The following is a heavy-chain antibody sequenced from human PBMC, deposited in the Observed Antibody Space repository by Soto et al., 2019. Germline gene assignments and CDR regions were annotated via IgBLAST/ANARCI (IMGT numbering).Heavy chain of an antibody. J-gene: IGHJ5*02. D-gene: IGHD1-1*01. CDR1: GGSISSGGYY. Sequence: QVQLQESVPGLVKPSQTLSLTCTVSGGSISSGGYYWSWIRQQPGKGLEWIGYIYYSGSTYYNPSLKSRVTISLDTSKNQFSLKLSSVTAADTAVYYCAATPGRIGWFDPWGQGTLVTVSS. CDR2: IYYSGST. V-gene: IGHV4-31*03. CDR3: AATPGRIGWFDP.